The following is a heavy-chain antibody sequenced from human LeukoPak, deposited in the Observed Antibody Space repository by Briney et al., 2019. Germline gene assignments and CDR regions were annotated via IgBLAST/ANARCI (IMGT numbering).Heavy chain of an antibody. Sequence: SETLSLTCTVSGGSISSGGYYWSGIRQPPGKALEWIGYIYYSGSTYYNPSLKSRVTISVDTSKNQFSLKLSSVTAADTAVYYCARDNGDYVDYWGQGTLVTVSS. CDR2: IYYSGST. D-gene: IGHD4-17*01. CDR1: GGSISSGGYY. CDR3: ARDNGDYVDY. J-gene: IGHJ4*02. V-gene: IGHV4-31*03.